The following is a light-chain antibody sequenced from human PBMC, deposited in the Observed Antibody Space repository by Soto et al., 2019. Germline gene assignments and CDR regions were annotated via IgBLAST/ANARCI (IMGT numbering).Light chain of an antibody. Sequence: QSALTQPASVSGSPGQSITISCTGTSNDVGSYNYVSWYQQHPGKAPRLMIYEVINRPSGVSYRFSGSKSGNTASLTISGLQAEDEADYFCSSYSISTAYLFGTGTKLTVL. CDR2: EVI. V-gene: IGLV2-14*01. J-gene: IGLJ1*01. CDR1: SNDVGSYNY. CDR3: SSYSISTAYL.